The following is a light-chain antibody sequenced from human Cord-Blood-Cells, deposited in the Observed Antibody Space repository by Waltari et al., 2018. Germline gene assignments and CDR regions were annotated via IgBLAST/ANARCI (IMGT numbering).Light chain of an antibody. CDR3: CSYAGSWV. CDR1: SSDVGSYNL. J-gene: IGLJ3*02. V-gene: IGLV2-23*01. CDR2: EGS. Sequence: QSALTQPASVSGSPGQSITISCTGTSSDVGSYNLVSWYQQHPGKAPKLMIYEGSKRPSVVSKRFSGSKSGNTASLTISGLQAEDEADYYCCSYAGSWVVGGGTKLTVL.